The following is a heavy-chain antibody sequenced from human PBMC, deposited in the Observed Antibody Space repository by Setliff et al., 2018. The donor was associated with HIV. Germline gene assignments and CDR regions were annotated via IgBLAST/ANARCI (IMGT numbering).Heavy chain of an antibody. CDR3: ARVPYSSSWYDYYYYGMDV. Sequence: QPGGSLRLSCAASGFTFSSNTMNWVRQAPGKGLEWVSYISSSSSTIYYADSVKGRFTISRDNAKNSLYLQMNSLRAEDTAVYYCARVPYSSSWYDYYYYGMDVWGQGTTVTVSS. V-gene: IGHV3-48*04. CDR2: ISSSSSTI. CDR1: GFTFSSNT. J-gene: IGHJ6*02. D-gene: IGHD6-13*01.